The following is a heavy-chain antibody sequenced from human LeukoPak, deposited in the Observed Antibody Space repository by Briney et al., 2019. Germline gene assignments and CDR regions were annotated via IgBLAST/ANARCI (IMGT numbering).Heavy chain of an antibody. CDR2: IGTAGDT. V-gene: IGHV3-13*04. J-gene: IGHJ6*02. CDR3: ARAIRGVYYYGMDV. D-gene: IGHD3-10*01. CDR1: GFTFSSYD. Sequence: GGSLRLSCAASGFTFSSYDMHWVRRATGKGLEWVSAIGTAGDTYYPGSVKGRFTISRENAKNSLYLQMNSLRAGDTAVYCCARAIRGVYYYGMDVWGQGTTVTVSS.